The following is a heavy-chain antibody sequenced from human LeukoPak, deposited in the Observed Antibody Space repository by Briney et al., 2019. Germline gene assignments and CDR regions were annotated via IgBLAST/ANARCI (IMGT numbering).Heavy chain of an antibody. CDR3: ARGAYYYGSGSYSY. J-gene: IGHJ4*02. CDR1: GGSFSNYY. V-gene: IGHV4-34*01. CDR2: INHSGST. Sequence: SETLSLTCAVYGGSFSNYYWSWIRQPPGKGLEWIGEINHSGSTNYNPSLKSRVTISVDTSKKQFSLKLSSVTAADTAVYYCARGAYYYGSGSYSYWGQGTLVTVSS. D-gene: IGHD3-10*01.